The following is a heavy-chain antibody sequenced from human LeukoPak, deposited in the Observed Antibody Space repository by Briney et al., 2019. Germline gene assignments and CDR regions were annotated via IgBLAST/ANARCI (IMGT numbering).Heavy chain of an antibody. CDR1: EFTFSSYA. CDR2: ISCDASNK. J-gene: IGHJ3*02. D-gene: IGHD6-19*01. CDR3: ARGARGSGWRVFDI. V-gene: IGHV3-30*04. Sequence: GGSLRLSCAASEFTFSSYAMHWVRQAPGKGLEWVALISCDASNKYYADSVKGRFTISRDNSKNTLYLQLNSLRTEDTAVYYCARGARGSGWRVFDIWGQGTMVTVSS.